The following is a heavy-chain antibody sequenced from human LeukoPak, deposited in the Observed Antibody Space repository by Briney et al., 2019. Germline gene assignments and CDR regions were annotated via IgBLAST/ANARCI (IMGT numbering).Heavy chain of an antibody. CDR3: AKGRYSGWSSFDY. CDR2: IRYDGSNK. V-gene: IGHV3-30*02. J-gene: IGHJ4*02. CDR1: GFTFSSYG. Sequence: GGSLRLSCAASGFTFSSYGIHWVRQAPGKGLEGVAFIRYDGSNKYYADSVKGGFTISRDNSKSTLYLQMNSLRAEDTAVYYCAKGRYSGWSSFDYWGQGTLVTVSS. D-gene: IGHD6-19*01.